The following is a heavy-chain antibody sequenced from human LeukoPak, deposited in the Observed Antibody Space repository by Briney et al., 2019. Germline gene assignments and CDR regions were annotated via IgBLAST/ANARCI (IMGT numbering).Heavy chain of an antibody. V-gene: IGHV3-21*01. CDR2: ISSSSSYI. CDR1: GFTFSSYS. J-gene: IGHJ3*02. CDR3: AREDIVGASDPTDI. D-gene: IGHD1-26*01. Sequence: PGGSLRLSCAASGFTFSSYSMNWVRQAPGKGLEWVSSISSSSSYIYYADSVKGRFTISRDNAKNSLYLQMNSLRAEDTAVYYCAREDIVGASDPTDIWGQGTMVTVSS.